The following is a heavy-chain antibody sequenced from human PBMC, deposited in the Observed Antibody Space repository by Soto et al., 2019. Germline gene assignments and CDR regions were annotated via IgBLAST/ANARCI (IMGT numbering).Heavy chain of an antibody. D-gene: IGHD6-19*01. V-gene: IGHV3-33*01. CDR3: ARERSIAVAGIHPYYFDY. CDR1: GFTFSSYG. J-gene: IGHJ4*02. CDR2: IWYDGSNK. Sequence: GGSLRLSCAASGFTFSSYGMHWVRQAPGKGLEWVAVIWYDGSNKYYADSVKGRFTISRDNSKNTLYLQMNSLRAEDTAVYYCARERSIAVAGIHPYYFDYWGQGTLVTVSS.